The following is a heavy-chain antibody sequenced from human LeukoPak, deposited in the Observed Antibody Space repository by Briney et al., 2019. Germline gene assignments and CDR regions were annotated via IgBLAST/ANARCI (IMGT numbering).Heavy chain of an antibody. D-gene: IGHD6-19*01. V-gene: IGHV4-4*07. CDR3: ARGGTPGFSTGRIDF. Sequence: SETLSLTCTVSGGSISSYYWSWIRQPAGKGLEWIGRIYTSGSTNYNPSLKSRVTMSVDTSKNQFSLKLSSVTAADTAVYYCARGGTPGFSTGRIDFWGQGTLVTVSS. CDR2: IYTSGST. J-gene: IGHJ4*02. CDR1: GGSISSYY.